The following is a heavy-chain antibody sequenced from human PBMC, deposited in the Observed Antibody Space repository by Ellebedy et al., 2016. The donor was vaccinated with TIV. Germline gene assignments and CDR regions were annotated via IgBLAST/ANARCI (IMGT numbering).Heavy chain of an antibody. V-gene: IGHV3-48*02. J-gene: IGHJ6*02. Sequence: PGGSLRLSCAASGFTFSSYSMNWVLQAPGKVLEWVSYISSSSGTRYYADSVKGRFTISRDNAKNSLYLQMNSLRDEDTAVYYCARVGSSSLLSYYGMDVWGQGTTVTVSS. D-gene: IGHD6-6*01. CDR2: ISSSSGTR. CDR3: ARVGSSSLLSYYGMDV. CDR1: GFTFSSYS.